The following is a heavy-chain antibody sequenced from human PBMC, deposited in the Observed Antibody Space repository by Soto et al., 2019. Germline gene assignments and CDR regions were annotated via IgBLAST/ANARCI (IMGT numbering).Heavy chain of an antibody. CDR3: ARDLYGDYYYYYGMDV. V-gene: IGHV1-2*02. J-gene: IGHJ6*02. Sequence: ALVKVSCKASGYTFTSYGISWVRRAPGQGLEWMGWINPNSGGTNYAQKFQGRVTMTRDTSISTAYMELSRLRSDDTAVYYCARDLYGDYYYYYGMDVWGQGTTVTVSS. D-gene: IGHD4-17*01. CDR2: INPNSGGT. CDR1: GYTFTSYG.